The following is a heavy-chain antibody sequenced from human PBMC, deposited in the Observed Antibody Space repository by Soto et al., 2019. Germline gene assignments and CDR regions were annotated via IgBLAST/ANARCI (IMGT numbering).Heavy chain of an antibody. Sequence: PSETLSLTCTVSGSSMSGYFWSWTRQPAGKGLEWTGRIYVNGNTDYNPSLRSRVTMSVDTSKNQLSLKLTSVTAADTAMYYCARDGLPGAYWGQGTLVTVSS. J-gene: IGHJ4*02. CDR1: GSSMSGYF. CDR3: ARDGLPGAY. CDR2: IYVNGNT. V-gene: IGHV4-4*07. D-gene: IGHD3-10*01.